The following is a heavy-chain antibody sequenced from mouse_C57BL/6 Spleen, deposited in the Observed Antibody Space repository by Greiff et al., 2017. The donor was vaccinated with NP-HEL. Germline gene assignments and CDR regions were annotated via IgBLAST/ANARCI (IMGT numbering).Heavy chain of an antibody. D-gene: IGHD3-2*02. V-gene: IGHV14-4*01. J-gene: IGHJ2*01. CDR3: TKGRQLRFDY. Sequence: EVKLMESGAELVRPGASVKLSCTASGFNIKDDYMHWVKQRPEQGLEWIGWIDPENGDTEYASKFQGKATITADTSSNTAYLQLSSLTSEDTAVYYCTKGRQLRFDYWGQGTTLTVSS. CDR1: GFNIKDDY. CDR2: IDPENGDT.